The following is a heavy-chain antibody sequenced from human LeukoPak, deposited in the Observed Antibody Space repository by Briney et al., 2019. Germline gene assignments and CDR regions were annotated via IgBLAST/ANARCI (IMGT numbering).Heavy chain of an antibody. CDR3: ARGSTYYDSSGQVPFDY. V-gene: IGHV3-48*01. Sequence: GGSLRLSCAASGFTSSSYSMNWVRQAPGKGLEWGSYISGSSTIYYADSVKGRFTISRDNGKNTLYLQMNSLRAEDTAVYYCARGSTYYDSSGQVPFDYWGQGTLVTVSS. CDR1: GFTSSSYS. CDR2: ISGSSTI. D-gene: IGHD3-22*01. J-gene: IGHJ4*02.